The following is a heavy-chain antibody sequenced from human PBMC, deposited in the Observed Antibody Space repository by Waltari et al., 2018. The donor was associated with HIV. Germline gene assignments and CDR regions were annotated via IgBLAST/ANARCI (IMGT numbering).Heavy chain of an antibody. Sequence: EVQLVESGGGLVQPGRSLRLSCAASGFTFDDYAMHWVRQAPGKGLEWVSGISWNSGSIGYADSVKGRFTISRDNAKNSLYLQMNSLRAEDTALYYCAKDKDRYCSGGSCYSGCFDYWGQGTLVTVSS. CDR2: ISWNSGSI. CDR3: AKDKDRYCSGGSCYSGCFDY. V-gene: IGHV3-9*01. CDR1: GFTFDDYA. D-gene: IGHD2-15*01. J-gene: IGHJ4*02.